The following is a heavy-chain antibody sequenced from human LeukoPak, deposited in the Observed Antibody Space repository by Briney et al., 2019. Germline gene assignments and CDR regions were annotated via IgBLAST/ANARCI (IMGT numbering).Heavy chain of an antibody. J-gene: IGHJ4*02. CDR3: ARGPVGQLGDYYFDY. D-gene: IGHD6-6*01. CDR2: IYYSGST. Sequence: PSETLSLTCTVSGGSISSYYWSWIRQPPGKGLEWIGYIYYSGSTNYNPSLKSRVTISVDTSKNQFSLKLSSVTAADTAVYYCARGPVGQLGDYYFDYWGQGTLVTVSS. V-gene: IGHV4-59*01. CDR1: GGSISSYY.